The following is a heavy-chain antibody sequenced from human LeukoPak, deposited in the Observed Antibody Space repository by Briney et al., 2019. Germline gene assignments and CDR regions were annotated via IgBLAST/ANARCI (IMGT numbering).Heavy chain of an antibody. D-gene: IGHD6-19*01. V-gene: IGHV3-30-3*01. Sequence: GRSLRLSCAASGFTFSSYAMHWIRQAPGKGLEWVTSMSYDGSNKKYADYLNGRFTISRDNSKNTLYLQMNSLRAEDTAVYYCASQSPQGSGWFGMGYWGQGTLVTVSS. CDR1: GFTFSSYA. J-gene: IGHJ4*02. CDR2: MSYDGSNK. CDR3: ASQSPQGSGWFGMGY.